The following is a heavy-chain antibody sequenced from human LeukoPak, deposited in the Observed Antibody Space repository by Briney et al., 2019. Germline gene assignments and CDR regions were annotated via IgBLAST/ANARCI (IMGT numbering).Heavy chain of an antibody. D-gene: IGHD5-18*01. V-gene: IGHV1-2*02. Sequence: ASVKVSCKASGYTFTGYYMHWVRQAPGQGLEWMGWINPNSGGTNYAQKFQGRVTMTRDTSISTAYMELSRLRSDGTAVYYCATHVGYSYGSGYWGQGTLVTVSS. CDR1: GYTFTGYY. J-gene: IGHJ4*02. CDR3: ATHVGYSYGSGY. CDR2: INPNSGGT.